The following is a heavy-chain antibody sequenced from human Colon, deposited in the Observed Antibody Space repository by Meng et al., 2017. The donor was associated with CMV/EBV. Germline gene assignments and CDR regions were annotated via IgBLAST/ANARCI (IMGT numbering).Heavy chain of an antibody. Sequence: QMKLEGSGPGLVKTSGSLSLICTGSGEYFGRRTFYWGWVRQPPGKGLEWIGSIHYSGTTYYNPSLKSRVTISLDKSQSQFSLRLTSVTAADTAIYFCARDVNINWFYYWGQGALVTVSS. CDR1: GEYFGRRTFY. CDR3: ARDVNINWFYY. CDR2: IHYSGTT. D-gene: IGHD1-1*01. J-gene: IGHJ4*02. V-gene: IGHV4-39*07.